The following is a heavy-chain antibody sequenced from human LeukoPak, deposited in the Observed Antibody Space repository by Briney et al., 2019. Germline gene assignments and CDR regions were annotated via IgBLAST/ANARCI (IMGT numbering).Heavy chain of an antibody. D-gene: IGHD3-22*01. CDR3: ARELTSYYDSDRGFDY. Sequence: KSSDTLSLTRTLSGGSISSFYWSWIRPPAGKGLEWIGRIYTSGNTNYNPSLKSRVTMSVDTSKNQLSLKLSSVTAADTAVYYCARELTSYYDSDRGFDYWGQGTLVTVSS. V-gene: IGHV4-4*07. CDR1: GGSISSFY. J-gene: IGHJ4*02. CDR2: IYTSGNT.